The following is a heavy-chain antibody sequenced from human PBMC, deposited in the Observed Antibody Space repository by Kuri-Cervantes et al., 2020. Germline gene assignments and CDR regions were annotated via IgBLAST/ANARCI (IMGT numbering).Heavy chain of an antibody. V-gene: IGHV4-59*13. CDR3: ARNPDFDSSGF. Sequence: GSLRLSCTVSGGSISSYYWSWIRQPPGKGLEWIGYIYYSGSTNYNPSLKSRVTISVDTSKTQFSLKLDSVTAADTAVYYCARNPDFDSSGFWGQGTLVTVSS. CDR1: GGSISSYY. J-gene: IGHJ4*02. CDR2: IYYSGST. D-gene: IGHD3-22*01.